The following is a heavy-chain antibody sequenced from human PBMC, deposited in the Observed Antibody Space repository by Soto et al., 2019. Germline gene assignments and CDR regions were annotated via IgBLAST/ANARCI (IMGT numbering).Heavy chain of an antibody. V-gene: IGHV3-23*01. Sequence: EVQLLESGGGLVQPGGSLRLSCAASGFTSNNYASYAMRWVRQAPGKGLEWVSTINAGGDTTYYADSVKGRFTISRDNSKNTLYLQMNSLRAEDTAVYYCAHLKLNYNYMAVWGKETTVTVS. CDR3: AHLKLNYNYMAV. CDR1: GFTSNNYASYA. D-gene: IGHD3-10*01. CDR2: INAGGDTT. J-gene: IGHJ6*03.